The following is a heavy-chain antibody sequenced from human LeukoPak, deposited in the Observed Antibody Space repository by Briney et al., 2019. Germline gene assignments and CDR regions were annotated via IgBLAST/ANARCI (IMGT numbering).Heavy chain of an antibody. J-gene: IGHJ4*02. V-gene: IGHV3-33*06. CDR2: IYYDGSNK. D-gene: IGHD3-22*01. Sequence: GGSLRLSCAASGFTFSNYGMHWVRQAPGKGLEWVAVIYYDGSNKYYADSVKGRFTISRDNSKNTLYLQMNSLRAEDTAVYYCAKVGGDYYDSSGYYQLLPFDYWGQGTLVTVSS. CDR3: AKVGGDYYDSSGYYQLLPFDY. CDR1: GFTFSNYG.